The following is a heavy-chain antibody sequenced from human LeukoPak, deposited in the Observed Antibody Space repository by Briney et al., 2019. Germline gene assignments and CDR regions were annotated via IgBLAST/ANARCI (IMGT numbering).Heavy chain of an antibody. J-gene: IGHJ4*02. D-gene: IGHD6-13*01. CDR3: VRGGSSWYGFDY. CDR1: GFTFSDYW. CDR2: IKRDGSEK. V-gene: IGHV3-7*02. Sequence: GGSLRLSCAASGFTFSDYWMSWVRQAPGKGLEWVANIKRDGSEKYYVDSVKGRFTISRDNAKNTLYLQMNSLRAEDTAVYYCVRGGSSWYGFDYWGQGTLVTVSS.